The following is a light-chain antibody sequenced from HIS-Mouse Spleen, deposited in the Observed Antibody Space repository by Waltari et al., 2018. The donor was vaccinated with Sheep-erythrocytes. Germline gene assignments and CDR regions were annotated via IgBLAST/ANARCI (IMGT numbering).Light chain of an antibody. V-gene: IGLV2-23*01. Sequence: QSALTQPASVSGSPGQSITISCTGTSRDVGSYNLFAWYQQHPGKAPKLRIYEGSKRPSGVSNRFSGSKSGNTASLTISGLQAEDEADYYCCSYVGSSTPWVFGGGTKLTVL. J-gene: IGLJ3*02. CDR2: EGS. CDR1: SRDVGSYNL. CDR3: CSYVGSSTPWV.